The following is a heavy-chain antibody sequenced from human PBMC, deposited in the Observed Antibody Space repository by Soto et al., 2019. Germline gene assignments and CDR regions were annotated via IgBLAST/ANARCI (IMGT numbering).Heavy chain of an antibody. CDR3: ARVRTVTTLFYFYYMDV. J-gene: IGHJ6*03. CDR1: GGSFSGHY. V-gene: IGHV4-34*01. D-gene: IGHD4-4*01. CDR2: INHSGST. Sequence: PSETLSLTCAVYGGSFSGHYWSWIRQPPGKGLEWIGEINHSGSTNYNPSLKSRVTISVDTSKNQFSLKLSSVTAADTAVYYCARVRTVTTLFYFYYMDVWNKGTTVTVSS.